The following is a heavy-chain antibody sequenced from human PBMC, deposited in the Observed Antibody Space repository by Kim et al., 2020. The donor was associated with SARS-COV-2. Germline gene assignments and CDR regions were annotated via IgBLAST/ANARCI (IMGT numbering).Heavy chain of an antibody. D-gene: IGHD1-26*01. CDR1: GDSVSSNSAA. CDR3: ARGWAPSPSRSYYYYGMDV. V-gene: IGHV6-1*01. CDR2: TYYRSKWYN. Sequence: SQTLSLTCAISGDSVSSNSAAWNWIRQSPSRGLEWLGRTYYRSKWYNDYAVSVKSRITINPDTSKNQFSLQLNSVTPEDTAVYYCARGWAPSPSRSYYYYGMDVWGQGTTVTVSS. J-gene: IGHJ6*02.